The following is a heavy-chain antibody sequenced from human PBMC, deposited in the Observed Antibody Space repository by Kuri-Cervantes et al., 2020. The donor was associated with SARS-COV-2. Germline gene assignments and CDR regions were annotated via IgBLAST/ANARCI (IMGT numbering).Heavy chain of an antibody. CDR3: ARVVIPAALDY. V-gene: IGHV3-48*03. J-gene: IGHJ4*02. D-gene: IGHD2-2*01. CDR1: GITFSSYE. CDR2: ISSSGSTI. Sequence: SCAATGITFSSYEMNLVRKAPRRGLEWVSYISSSGSTIYYADSVKSRFTISRNNAKNALCLQMNSLRADDTAVYYCARVVIPAALDYWGQGTLVTVSS.